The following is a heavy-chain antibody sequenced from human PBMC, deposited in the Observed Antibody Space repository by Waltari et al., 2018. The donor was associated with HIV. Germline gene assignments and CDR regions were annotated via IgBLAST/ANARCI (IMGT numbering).Heavy chain of an antibody. CDR2: IWYDVSNK. CDR1: GFTFSSYG. D-gene: IGHD6-13*01. V-gene: IGHV3-33*01. J-gene: IGHJ6*02. CDR3: ARDFQYSSSWYYYGMDV. Sequence: QVQLVESGGGVVQPGRSLRLSCAASGFTFSSYGMHWVRQAPGKGLEWVAVIWYDVSNKYYADSFNGRFTISRDNSKNTLYLQMNSLRAEDTAVYYCARDFQYSSSWYYYGMDVWGQGTTVTVSS.